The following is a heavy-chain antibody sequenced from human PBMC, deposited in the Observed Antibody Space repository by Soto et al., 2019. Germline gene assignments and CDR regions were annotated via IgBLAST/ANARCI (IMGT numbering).Heavy chain of an antibody. V-gene: IGHV3-23*01. J-gene: IGHJ4*02. CDR1: GFTFSSYA. CDR3: AKDQIAVLGKPPAF. Sequence: GGSLRLSCAASGFTFSSYAMSWVRQAPGKGLEWVSAISGSGGSTYYADSVKGRFTISRDNSKNTLYLQMNSLRAEDTAVYYWAKDQIAVLGKPPAFWGKGTLVTVSS. D-gene: IGHD6-19*01. CDR2: ISGSGGST.